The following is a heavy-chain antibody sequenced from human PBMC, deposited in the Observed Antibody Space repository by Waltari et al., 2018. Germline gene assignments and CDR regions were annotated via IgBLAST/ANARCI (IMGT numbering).Heavy chain of an antibody. J-gene: IGHJ4*02. Sequence: EVQLVESGGGLVQPGGSLGLSCAASGFTFSSYAMSWVRQAPGKGGEWVSAISGSGGSTYYADSVKGRFTISRDNSKNTLYLQMNSLRAEDTAVYYCAKQRSSGWWFDYWGQGTLVTVSS. CDR1: GFTFSSYA. D-gene: IGHD6-19*01. CDR2: ISGSGGST. CDR3: AKQRSSGWWFDY. V-gene: IGHV3-23*04.